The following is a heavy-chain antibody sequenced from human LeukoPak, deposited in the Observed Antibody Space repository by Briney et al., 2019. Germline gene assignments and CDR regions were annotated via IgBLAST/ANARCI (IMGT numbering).Heavy chain of an antibody. D-gene: IGHD6-6*01. Sequence: ASVKVSCKASEYTFTGYYMHWVRQAPGQGLEWMGWINPNTGGTNYAQKFQGRVTTTRDTSISTAYMELSRLRSDDTAVYYCARVSSSSTLDYWGQGTLVTVSS. CDR2: INPNTGGT. J-gene: IGHJ4*02. V-gene: IGHV1-2*02. CDR1: EYTFTGYY. CDR3: ARVSSSSTLDY.